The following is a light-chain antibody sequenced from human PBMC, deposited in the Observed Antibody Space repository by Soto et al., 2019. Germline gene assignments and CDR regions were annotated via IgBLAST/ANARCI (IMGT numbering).Light chain of an antibody. V-gene: IGLV3-21*04. CDR1: NIGSKS. CDR2: FDH. CDR3: QVWGTNGDHVV. Sequence: SYELTQPPSVSVAPGKTARITCGGNNIGSKSVHWYQQKPGQAPVLVIYFDHDRPSGIPERFSGSNSGSTATLTISGVEAGDEAHYHCQVWGTNGDHVVFGGGTKVTVL. J-gene: IGLJ2*01.